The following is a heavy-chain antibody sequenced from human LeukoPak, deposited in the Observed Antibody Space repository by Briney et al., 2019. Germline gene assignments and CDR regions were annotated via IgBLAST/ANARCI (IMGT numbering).Heavy chain of an antibody. Sequence: SETLSLTCAVYGGSFSGYYWSWIRQPPGKGLEWIGEINHSGSTNYNPSLKSRVTISVDTSKNQFSLKLSSVTAADTAVYYCARDQNSVLGITIFGAAEDYYYYMDVWGKGTTVTVSS. CDR1: GGSFSGYY. J-gene: IGHJ6*03. D-gene: IGHD3-3*01. CDR2: INHSGST. CDR3: ARDQNSVLGITIFGAAEDYYYYMDV. V-gene: IGHV4-34*01.